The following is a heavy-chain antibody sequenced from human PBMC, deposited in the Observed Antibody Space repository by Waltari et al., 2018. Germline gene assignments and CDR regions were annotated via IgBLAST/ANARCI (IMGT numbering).Heavy chain of an antibody. CDR1: GFTFSSYS. D-gene: IGHD1-26*01. CDR3: ARNAYRIVGATLPRFDP. Sequence: EVQLVESGGGLVQPGGSLRLSCAASGFTFSSYSMNWVRQAPGKGLEWVSYISSSKSTIDYADSVKGRFTISRDNAKNSLYLQMNSLRAEDTAVYYCARNAYRIVGATLPRFDPWGQGTLVTVSS. V-gene: IGHV3-48*04. J-gene: IGHJ5*02. CDR2: ISSSKSTI.